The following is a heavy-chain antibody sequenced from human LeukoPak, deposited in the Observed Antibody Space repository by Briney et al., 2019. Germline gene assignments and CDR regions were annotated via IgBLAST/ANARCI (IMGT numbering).Heavy chain of an antibody. Sequence: PSETLSLTCTVSGGSINSSNYYWGWIRQPPGKGLEWNGSIYYSGSTYYNPSLKSPVSISVDTPKDQFSLKLSSVTAADTAVYYCARHRDSSGWYDFDYGGQGTLVTVSS. D-gene: IGHD6-19*01. CDR2: IYYSGST. CDR3: ARHRDSSGWYDFDY. V-gene: IGHV4-39*01. CDR1: GGSINSSNYY. J-gene: IGHJ4*02.